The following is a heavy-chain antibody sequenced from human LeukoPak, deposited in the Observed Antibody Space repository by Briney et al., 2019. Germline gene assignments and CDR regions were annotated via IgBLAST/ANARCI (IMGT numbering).Heavy chain of an antibody. V-gene: IGHV4-34*01. D-gene: IGHD6-6*01. CDR3: ARGIAAKDYYYGMDV. CDR2: INHSGST. J-gene: IGHJ6*02. Sequence: SETLSLTCAVYGGSFSGYYWSWIRQPPGKGLEWIGEINHSGSTNYNPSLKGRVTISVDTSKNQFSLKLSSVTAADTAVYYCARGIAAKDYYYGMDVWGQGTTVTVSS. CDR1: GGSFSGYY.